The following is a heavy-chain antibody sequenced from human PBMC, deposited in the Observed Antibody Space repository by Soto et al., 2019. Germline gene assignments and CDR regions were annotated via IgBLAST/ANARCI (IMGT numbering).Heavy chain of an antibody. Sequence: ASVKVSCKASGYTFTGYYMHWVRQAPGQGLEWMGGINPNSGGTNYAQKFQGWVTMTRDTSISTAYMELSSLRSEDTAVYYCARESRYCSGGSCYFLPGIDYWGQGTLVTVSS. J-gene: IGHJ4*02. CDR3: ARESRYCSGGSCYFLPGIDY. CDR2: INPNSGGT. D-gene: IGHD2-15*01. V-gene: IGHV1-2*04. CDR1: GYTFTGYY.